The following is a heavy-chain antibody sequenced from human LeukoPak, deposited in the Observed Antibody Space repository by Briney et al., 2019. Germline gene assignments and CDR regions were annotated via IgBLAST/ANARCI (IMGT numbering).Heavy chain of an antibody. V-gene: IGHV4-39*01. J-gene: IGHJ4*02. CDR3: ASSPSGYWWNFDC. Sequence: KPSETLSLTCTVSGGSISSNNYYWGWIRQPPGKGLEWIGSIYYSGSTYNNPSLKSRVTISVDTTKNRFSLKLTSVTAADTAVYYCASSPSGYWWNFDCWGQGTLVTVSS. D-gene: IGHD3-22*01. CDR2: IYYSGST. CDR1: GGSISSNNYY.